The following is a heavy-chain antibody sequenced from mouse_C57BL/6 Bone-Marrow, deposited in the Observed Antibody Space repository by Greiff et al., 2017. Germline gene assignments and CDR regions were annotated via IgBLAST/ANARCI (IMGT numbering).Heavy chain of an antibody. J-gene: IGHJ4*01. V-gene: IGHV7-1*01. D-gene: IGHD4-1*01. CDR3: ARVGHYYAMDY. CDR2: SRNKANDYTT. Sequence: EVKVVESGGGLVQSGRSLRLSCATSGFTFSDFYMEWVRQAPGKGLEWIAASRNKANDYTTEYSASVKGRFIVSRDTSQSILYLQMNALRAEDTAIYYCARVGHYYAMDYWGQGTSVTVSS. CDR1: GFTFSDFY.